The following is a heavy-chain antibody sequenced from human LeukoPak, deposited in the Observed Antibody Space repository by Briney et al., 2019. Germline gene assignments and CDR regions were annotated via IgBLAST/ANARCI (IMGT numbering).Heavy chain of an antibody. CDR1: GFTFSSYA. V-gene: IGHV3-23*01. CDR3: ASLADYYDSSGPPGGAFDI. Sequence: GGSLRLSCAASGFTFSSYAMSWVRQAPGKGLEWVSAISGSGGSTYYADSVKGRFTISRDNAKNSLYLQMNSLRAEDTALYYCASLADYYDSSGPPGGAFDIWGQGTMVTVSS. CDR2: ISGSGGST. D-gene: IGHD3-22*01. J-gene: IGHJ3*02.